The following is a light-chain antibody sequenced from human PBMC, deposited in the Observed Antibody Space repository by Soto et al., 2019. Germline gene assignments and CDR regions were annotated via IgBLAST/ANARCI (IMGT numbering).Light chain of an antibody. V-gene: IGKV4-1*01. CDR2: WAS. CDR1: LACLDSSNNKDY. CDR3: QQYYSTPRK. Sequence: VMPQSPDSLASTLAYSSTMNCKSSLACLDSSNNKDYLTWYQQKAGQPPKLLIYWASTREIGVPDRFSGSGSGTEFTLTISSLQAEDVAVYYCQQYYSTPRKCGHGTKVDIK. J-gene: IGKJ1*01.